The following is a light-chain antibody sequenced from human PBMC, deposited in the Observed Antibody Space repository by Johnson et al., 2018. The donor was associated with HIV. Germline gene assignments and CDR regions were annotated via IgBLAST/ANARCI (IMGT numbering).Light chain of an antibody. CDR2: GNN. J-gene: IGLJ1*01. Sequence: QSVLKQPPSVSAAPGQKVTISCSGSSSNIGNNYVSWYQQFPGTAPKLLIYGNNKRPSGIPDRFSGSKSGTSATLGITGLQTGDEADYYCGTWDSSLSALYVFGTGTKVTVL. CDR3: GTWDSSLSALYV. CDR1: SSNIGNNY. V-gene: IGLV1-51*01.